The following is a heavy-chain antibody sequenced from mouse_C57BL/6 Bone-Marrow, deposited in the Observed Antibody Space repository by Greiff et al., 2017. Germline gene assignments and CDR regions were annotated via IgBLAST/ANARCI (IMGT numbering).Heavy chain of an antibody. CDR3: ARHEDGDYYGISGWFAY. CDR2: FYPGSGSI. J-gene: IGHJ3*01. D-gene: IGHD1-1*01. Sequence: VQLQQSGAELVKPGASVKLSCKASGYTFTEYTIHWVKQRSGQGLEWIGWFYPGSGSIKYNEKFKDKATLTVDNSSSTVYMELSRLTSEDSAFYFWARHEDGDYYGISGWFAYWGQGTLVTVAA. CDR1: GYTFTEYT. V-gene: IGHV1-62-2*01.